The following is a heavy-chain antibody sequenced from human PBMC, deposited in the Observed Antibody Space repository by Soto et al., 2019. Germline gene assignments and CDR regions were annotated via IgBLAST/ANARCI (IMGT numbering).Heavy chain of an antibody. CDR3: ARTPTATPVTAMTYFDY. V-gene: IGHV2-26*01. CDR1: GFSLSNARMG. D-gene: IGHD4-17*01. CDR2: IFSNDEK. Sequence: QVTLKESGPVLVKPTETLTLTCTVSGFSLSNARMGVSWIRQPPGKAPEWLAHIFSNDEKSYSTSLKSRLTISKDTSKSHVVLTMTNMDPVDTATYYCARTPTATPVTAMTYFDYWGQGTLVTVSS. J-gene: IGHJ4*02.